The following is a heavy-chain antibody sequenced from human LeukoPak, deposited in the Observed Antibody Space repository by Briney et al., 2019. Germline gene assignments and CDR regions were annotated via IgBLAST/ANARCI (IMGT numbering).Heavy chain of an antibody. CDR2: ISSSGTTI. CDR3: ASLIRLFNY. V-gene: IGHV3-48*03. Sequence: GGSLRLSCAASGFTFSDYEMNWVRQTPEKWLEWVSYISSSGTTIYYEDSVRGRFTNSRDNAKKSLYLQIHSLRADDTAVYYCASLIRLFNYWGQGTLVTVSS. D-gene: IGHD3-16*01. J-gene: IGHJ4*02. CDR1: GFTFSDYE.